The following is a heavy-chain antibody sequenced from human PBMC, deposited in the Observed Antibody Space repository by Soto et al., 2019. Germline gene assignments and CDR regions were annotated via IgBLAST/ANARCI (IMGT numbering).Heavy chain of an antibody. D-gene: IGHD6-6*01. J-gene: IGHJ5*02. CDR2: INHSGST. CDR3: SSHSRYGSSLDWFDA. V-gene: IGHV4-34*01. Sequence: SETLSLTCAVYGGSFSGDYWSCIRQPPGKRLEWIGEINHSGSTNYNPSLKSRVTISVDTSKNQFSLKLSSVTAADTAVYYCSSHSRYGSSLDWFDAWGQGTLVTVSS. CDR1: GGSFSGDY.